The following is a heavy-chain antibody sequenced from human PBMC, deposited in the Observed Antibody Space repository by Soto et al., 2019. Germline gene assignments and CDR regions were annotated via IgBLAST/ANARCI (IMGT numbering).Heavy chain of an antibody. CDR2: ISGYNANT. CDR3: ARDFYPLASDFDY. V-gene: IGHV1-18*04. Sequence: QVQLVQSGREVKKPWASVKVSCKASGYTFTNHGISWVRQAPGQGLGWVGWISGYNANTKYAQKFQGRVTMSTYTSTNTAHMELRSLRADDTAVYYCARDFYPLASDFDYLGQGTLVTVSS. CDR1: GYTFTNHG. J-gene: IGHJ4*02.